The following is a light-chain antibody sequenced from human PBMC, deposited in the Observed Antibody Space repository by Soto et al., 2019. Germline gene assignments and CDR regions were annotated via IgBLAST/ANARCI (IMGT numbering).Light chain of an antibody. CDR3: QQYNTYPLT. CDR2: KAS. J-gene: IGKJ4*01. CDR1: QTISTW. Sequence: DIQMTQSPSTLSASVGDRVTIXCRASQTISTWLAWYQQKPGKAPKLLIYKASSLEGGVPSRFSGSGSGTEFNITISSLQPDDFATYYCQQYNTYPLTFGGGTTVDIK. V-gene: IGKV1-5*03.